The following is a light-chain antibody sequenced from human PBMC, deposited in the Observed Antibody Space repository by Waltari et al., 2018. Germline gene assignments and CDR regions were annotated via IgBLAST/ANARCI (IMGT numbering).Light chain of an antibody. CDR3: CSYAGSRV. CDR1: SSDVGGYNY. Sequence: QSALTQPASVSGSPGQSITISCTGTSSDVGGYNYVSWYQQHPGKAPKLMIYDVSKRPSGVSNRFAGSKAGNPASLTISGLQAEDDADSYCCSYAGSRVFGGGTKLTVL. J-gene: IGLJ2*01. CDR2: DVS. V-gene: IGLV2-23*02.